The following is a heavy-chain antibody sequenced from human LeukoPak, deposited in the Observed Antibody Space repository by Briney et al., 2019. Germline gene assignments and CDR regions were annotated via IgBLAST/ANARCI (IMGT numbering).Heavy chain of an antibody. D-gene: IGHD6-13*01. J-gene: IGHJ4*02. CDR1: GFTFSTYG. CDR3: AKERVIAAAGIYDYFDS. V-gene: IGHV3-30*18. CDR2: ISYDGNESKQ. Sequence: GSLSLSCAASGFTFSTYGMHWVRQGPGKGLEWVAVISYDGNESKQYYADSVKGRFTISRDNSKNTLYLQMNSLRAEDTAVYYCAKERVIAAAGIYDYFDSWGQGTLVTVSS.